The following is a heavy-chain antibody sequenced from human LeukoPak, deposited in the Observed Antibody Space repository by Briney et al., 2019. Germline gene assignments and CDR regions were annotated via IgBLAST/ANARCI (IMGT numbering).Heavy chain of an antibody. D-gene: IGHD3-10*01. CDR2: IYTSGST. CDR3: AREVLWFGGVLYYMDV. CDR1: GGSISSYY. V-gene: IGHV4-4*07. J-gene: IGHJ6*03. Sequence: SETLSLTCTVSGGSISSYYWSWIRQPAGKGLEWIGRIYTSGSTNYNPSLKSRVTMSVDTSKNQFSLKLSSVTAADTAVYYCAREVLWFGGVLYYMDVWGKGTTVTISS.